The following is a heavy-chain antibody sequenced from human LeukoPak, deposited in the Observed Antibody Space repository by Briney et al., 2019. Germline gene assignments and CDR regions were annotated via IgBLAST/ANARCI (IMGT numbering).Heavy chain of an antibody. Sequence: ASVKVSCKASGYTFTSYAMHWVRQAPGQRLEWMGWINAGNGNTKYSQKFQGRVTITRDTSASTAYTELSSLRSEDTAVYYCAKSKEGYCSSTSCYVLDYWGQGTLVTVSS. CDR3: AKSKEGYCSSTSCYVLDY. V-gene: IGHV1-3*01. J-gene: IGHJ4*02. CDR2: INAGNGNT. D-gene: IGHD2-2*01. CDR1: GYTFTSYA.